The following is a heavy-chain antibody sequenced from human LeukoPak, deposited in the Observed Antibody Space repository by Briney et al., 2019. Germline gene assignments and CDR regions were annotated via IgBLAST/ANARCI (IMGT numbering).Heavy chain of an antibody. D-gene: IGHD5-18*01. CDR3: AREGSYGQEHDY. Sequence: SETLSLTCAVYGGSFSGYYWSWIRQPPGKGLEWIGYIYYSGSTNYNPSLKSRVTISVDTSKNQFSLKLSSVTAADTAVYYCAREGSYGQEHDYWGQGTLVTVSS. V-gene: IGHV4-59*01. J-gene: IGHJ4*02. CDR2: IYYSGST. CDR1: GGSFSGYY.